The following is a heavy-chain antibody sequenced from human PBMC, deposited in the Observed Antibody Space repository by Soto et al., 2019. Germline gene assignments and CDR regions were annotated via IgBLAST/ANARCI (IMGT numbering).Heavy chain of an antibody. Sequence: PGGSLRLSCAASGFTFSSYWMHWVRQAPGKGLVWVSRINSDGSSTSYADSVKGRFTISRDNAKNTLYLQMNSLRAEDTAVYYCARGRIRYSSPYYFDYWGQGTLVTVSS. CDR1: GFTFSSYW. V-gene: IGHV3-74*01. CDR2: INSDGSST. J-gene: IGHJ4*02. D-gene: IGHD6-6*01. CDR3: ARGRIRYSSPYYFDY.